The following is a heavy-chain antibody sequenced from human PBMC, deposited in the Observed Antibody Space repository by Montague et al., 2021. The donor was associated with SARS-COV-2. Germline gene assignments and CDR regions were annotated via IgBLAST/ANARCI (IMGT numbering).Heavy chain of an antibody. CDR2: IYYSGST. D-gene: IGHD3-22*01. Sequence: TLSLTCTVSGGSISSGGYYWSWIRQHPGKGLEWIGYIYYSGSTYYXXXLKSRVTISVDTSKNQFSLKLCSVTAADTAVYYCARVQGITMIVVVIGAFDIWGQGTMVTVSS. CDR1: GGSISSGGYY. CDR3: ARVQGITMIVVVIGAFDI. J-gene: IGHJ3*02. V-gene: IGHV4-31*03.